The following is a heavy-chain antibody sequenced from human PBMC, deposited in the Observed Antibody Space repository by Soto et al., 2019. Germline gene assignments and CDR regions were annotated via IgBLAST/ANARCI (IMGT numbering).Heavy chain of an antibody. CDR3: AKDLSGTYYDFDY. V-gene: IGHV3-23*01. J-gene: IGHJ4*02. Sequence: GGSLRLSCTASGFSFSTYAMSWVRQAPGKGPERVSAIGGSDGRTFYADSVKGRFTISRDNSKNTLYLQMNSLRAEDTAVYHCAKDLSGTYYDFDYWGQGTLVTVSS. D-gene: IGHD1-26*01. CDR1: GFSFSTYA. CDR2: IGGSDGRT.